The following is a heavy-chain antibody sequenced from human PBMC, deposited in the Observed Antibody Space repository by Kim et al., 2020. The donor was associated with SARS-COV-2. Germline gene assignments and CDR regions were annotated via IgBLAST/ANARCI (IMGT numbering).Heavy chain of an antibody. J-gene: IGHJ2*01. CDR1: GFTFSSYW. Sequence: GGSLRLSCAASGFTFSSYWMSWVRQAPGKGLEWVANIKQDGSEKYYVDSVKGRFTISRDNAKNSLYLQMNSLRAEDTAVYYCARILLYSSGWGGYFDLWGRGTLVTVSS. D-gene: IGHD6-19*01. V-gene: IGHV3-7*01. CDR3: ARILLYSSGWGGYFDL. CDR2: IKQDGSEK.